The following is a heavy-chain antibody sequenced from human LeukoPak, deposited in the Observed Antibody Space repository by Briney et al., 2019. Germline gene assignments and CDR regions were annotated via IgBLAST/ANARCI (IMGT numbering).Heavy chain of an antibody. CDR2: ISAYNGNT. CDR1: GYTFTSYG. V-gene: IGHV1-18*01. J-gene: IGHJ4*02. CDR3: ATGAGRNYDSSGYSPFDY. D-gene: IGHD3-22*01. Sequence: ASVKVSCKASGYTFTSYGISWVRQAPGQGLEWMGWISAYNGNTNYAQKLQGRVTMTTDTSTSTAYMELRSLRSDDTAVYYCATGAGRNYDSSGYSPFDYWGQGTLVTVSS.